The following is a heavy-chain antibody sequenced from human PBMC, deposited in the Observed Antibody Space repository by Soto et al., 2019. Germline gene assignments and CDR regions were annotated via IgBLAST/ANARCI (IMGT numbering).Heavy chain of an antibody. D-gene: IGHD6-13*01. V-gene: IGHV3-23*01. CDR3: AKDRETDGRWDIDH. CDR2: ISGSGGGT. CDR1: GFTVSSYA. J-gene: IGHJ4*02. Sequence: GGSLRLSCAASGFTVSSYAMSWVRQAPGKGLEWVSGISGSGGGTYNADFVRGRFIISRDNSKNTVSLQMNGLRAEDTAVYFCAKDRETDGRWDIDHWVQGTLVTVSS.